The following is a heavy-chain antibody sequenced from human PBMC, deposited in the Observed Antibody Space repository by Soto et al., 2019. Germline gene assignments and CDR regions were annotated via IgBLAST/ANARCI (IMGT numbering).Heavy chain of an antibody. Sequence: GGSLRLSCAASGFTFSSYGMHWVRQAPGKGLEWVAVISYDGSNKYYADSVKGRFTISRDNSKNTLYLQMNSLRAEDTAVYYCAKDVGGHYDDSSGLDYWGQGTLVTVSS. CDR1: GFTFSSYG. J-gene: IGHJ4*02. D-gene: IGHD3-22*01. CDR3: AKDVGGHYDDSSGLDY. V-gene: IGHV3-30*18. CDR2: ISYDGSNK.